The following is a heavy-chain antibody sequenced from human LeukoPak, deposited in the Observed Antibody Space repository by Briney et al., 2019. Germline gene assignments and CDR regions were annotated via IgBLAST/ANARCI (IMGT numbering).Heavy chain of an antibody. CDR2: IYNGGST. Sequence: PGGSLRLSCAASGFTVSNNYMSWVRQAPGKGLEWVSIIYNGGSTYYADSVKGRFTISRDNSKNTLYLQMNSLETEDTAVYYCARETSPYSGSYYYYGMDVWGQGTTVTVSS. J-gene: IGHJ6*02. CDR3: ARETSPYSGSYYYYGMDV. CDR1: GFTVSNNY. D-gene: IGHD1-26*01. V-gene: IGHV3-53*01.